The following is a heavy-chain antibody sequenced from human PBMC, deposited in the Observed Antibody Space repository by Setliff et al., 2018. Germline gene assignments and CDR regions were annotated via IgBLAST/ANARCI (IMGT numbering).Heavy chain of an antibody. CDR2: VHYSGTA. CDR3: ARGGTFRYFDY. J-gene: IGHJ4*02. V-gene: IGHV4-59*01. Sequence: SETLSLTCTVSGGSFTPYYWSWIRQPPGKGLEWIGYVHYSGTAYYNPSLKSRVTVIVDTSKNQFSLRLSSVTAAGTAVYYCARGGTFRYFDYWGQGTPVTVSS. D-gene: IGHD5-12*01. CDR1: GGSFTPYY.